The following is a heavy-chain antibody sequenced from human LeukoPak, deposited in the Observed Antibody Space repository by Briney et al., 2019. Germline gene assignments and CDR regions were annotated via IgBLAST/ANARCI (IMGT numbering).Heavy chain of an antibody. J-gene: IGHJ5*02. D-gene: IGHD6-19*01. CDR3: ARGTSFSSGWYGGGAGDNWFDP. V-gene: IGHV3-23*01. Sequence: GGSLRLSCAASGFTFSNYAMSWVRQAPGKGLECVSSITGSGGSTYYADSVKGRFTISRDNAKNSLYLQMNSLRAEDTAVYYCARGTSFSSGWYGGGAGDNWFDPWGQGTLVTVSS. CDR1: GFTFSNYA. CDR2: ITGSGGST.